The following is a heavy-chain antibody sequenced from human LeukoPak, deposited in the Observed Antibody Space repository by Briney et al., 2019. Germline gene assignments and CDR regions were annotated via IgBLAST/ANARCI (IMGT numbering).Heavy chain of an antibody. D-gene: IGHD3-3*01. V-gene: IGHV3-48*01. CDR3: ARDKTYSDFWL. CDR1: GFTFSSYS. J-gene: IGHJ4*02. Sequence: PGGSLRLSCAASGFTFSSYSMNWVRQAPGKGPEWISYISSDSSTVYFADSVKGRFTISRDNAKNSLYLQMNSLRAEDTAVYFCARDKTYSDFWLWGQGTLVTVSS. CDR2: ISSDSSTV.